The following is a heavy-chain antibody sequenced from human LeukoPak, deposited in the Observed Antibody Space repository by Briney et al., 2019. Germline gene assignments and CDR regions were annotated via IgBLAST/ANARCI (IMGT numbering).Heavy chain of an antibody. J-gene: IGHJ5*01. Sequence: SETLSLTCTVAGGTINSYYGSWIRQPPGKGLEWIGYIHYSGNTNYIPSLKSRVTISIDMYKKQFSLKLSSVTAADTAVYYCARLWGYCSSTSCYGASYCDSWGQGTLATVSS. CDR3: ARLWGYCSSTSCYGASYCDS. CDR2: IHYSGNT. CDR1: GGTINSYY. D-gene: IGHD2-2*01. V-gene: IGHV4-59*01.